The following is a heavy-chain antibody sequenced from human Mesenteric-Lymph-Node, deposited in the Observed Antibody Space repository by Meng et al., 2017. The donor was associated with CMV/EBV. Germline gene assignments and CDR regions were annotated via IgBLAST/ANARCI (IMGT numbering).Heavy chain of an antibody. CDR2: TYYRSKWSN. D-gene: IGHD3-3*01. CDR3: ARGFLRFGMDV. J-gene: IGHJ6*02. V-gene: IGHV6-1*01. CDR1: GDSLSSNRAA. Sequence: SQTRSLTCAVSGDSLSSNRAAWNWFRQSPSRGLEWLGRTYYRSKWSNDYAVSVRSRIIINPDTSKNQFSLQLNSVTPEDTAVYYCARGFLRFGMDVWGQGTTVTVSS.